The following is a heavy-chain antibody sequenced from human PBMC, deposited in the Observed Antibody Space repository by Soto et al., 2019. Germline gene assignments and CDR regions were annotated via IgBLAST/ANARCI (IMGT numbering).Heavy chain of an antibody. CDR3: ARDMVRAVAAIIPYYYYGMDV. CDR1: VYTFTCYY. CDR2: INPNSGGT. V-gene: IGHV1-2*02. J-gene: IGHJ6*02. D-gene: IGHD6-19*01. Sequence: XSVKVSCKASVYTFTCYYMHWVRQAPGQGLEWMGWINPNSGGTNYAQKFQGRVTMTRDTSISTAYMELSRLRSDDTAVYYCARDMVRAVAAIIPYYYYGMDVSGQGTTVTVSS.